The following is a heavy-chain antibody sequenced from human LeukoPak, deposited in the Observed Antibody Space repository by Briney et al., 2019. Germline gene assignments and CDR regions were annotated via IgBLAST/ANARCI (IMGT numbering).Heavy chain of an antibody. D-gene: IGHD5-12*01. J-gene: IGHJ4*02. CDR2: ISYDGSNK. Sequence: GGSLRLSCAASGFTFSSYGMHWVRQAPGKGLEWVAVISYDGSNKYYADSVKGRFTISRDNSKNTLYLQMNSLRAEDTAVYYCAKIAVATYFDHWGQGTLVTVSS. CDR1: GFTFSSYG. CDR3: AKIAVATYFDH. V-gene: IGHV3-30*18.